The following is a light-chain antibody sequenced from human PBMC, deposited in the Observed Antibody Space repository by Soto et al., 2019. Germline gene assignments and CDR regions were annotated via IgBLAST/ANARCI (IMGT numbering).Light chain of an antibody. Sequence: EIVLTHSPATLSLSPCERATLSFRASQSVSTFLAWYQHKPGQPPRLLIYDASNRATGIPARFSGSGSGTDFTLTISSLEPEDFALYYCQQRFNWPPTFGQGTKVDIK. J-gene: IGKJ1*01. CDR3: QQRFNWPPT. CDR1: QSVSTF. CDR2: DAS. V-gene: IGKV3-11*01.